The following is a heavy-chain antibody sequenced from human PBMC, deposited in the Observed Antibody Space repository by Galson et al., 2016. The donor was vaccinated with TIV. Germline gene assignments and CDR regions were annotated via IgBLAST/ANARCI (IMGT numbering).Heavy chain of an antibody. CDR1: GDSVSSDSAA. J-gene: IGHJ4*02. D-gene: IGHD6-13*01. CDR2: TYYRSKWFN. Sequence: CAISGDSVSSDSAAWNWVRQSPSRGLEWLGRTYYRSKWFNEYAAPVRSRMTIIPDTSNNQFSLHLNSVTPEDTALYYCARHVGNSWLDYWGQGTLVTVSS. V-gene: IGHV6-1*01. CDR3: ARHVGNSWLDY.